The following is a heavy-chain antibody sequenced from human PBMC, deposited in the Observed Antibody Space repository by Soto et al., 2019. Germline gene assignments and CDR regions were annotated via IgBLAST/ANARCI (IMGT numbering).Heavy chain of an antibody. V-gene: IGHV4-34*01. CDR1: GGSFSDDY. J-gene: IGHJ4*02. CDR3: AKDFDY. CDR2: INHSGSS. Sequence: QVQLQQWGAGLLKPSETLSLTCAVYGGSFSDDYWSWIRQPPGKGQEWLGDINHSGSSNYNPSLKSRVTISVDTSKNHFSLKLSSVNAADTAVYYCAKDFDYWGQGTLVTVSS.